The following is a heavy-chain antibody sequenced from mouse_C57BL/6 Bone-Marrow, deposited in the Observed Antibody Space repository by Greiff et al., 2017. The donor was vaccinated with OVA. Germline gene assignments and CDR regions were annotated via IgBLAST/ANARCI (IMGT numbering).Heavy chain of an antibody. V-gene: IGHV1-80*01. D-gene: IGHD1-1*01. Sequence: QVQLQQSGAELVKPGASVKISCKASGYAFSSYWMNWVKQRPGKGLEWIGQIYPGDGDTNYNGKFKGKATLTADKSSSTAYMQLSSLTSEDSAVYFGATNYYGSSYWYFDVWGTGTTVTVSS. J-gene: IGHJ1*03. CDR1: GYAFSSYW. CDR2: IYPGDGDT. CDR3: ATNYYGSSYWYFDV.